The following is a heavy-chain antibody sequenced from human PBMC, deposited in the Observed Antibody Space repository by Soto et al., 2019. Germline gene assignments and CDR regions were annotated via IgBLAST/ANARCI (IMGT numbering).Heavy chain of an antibody. Sequence: ASVKVSCKASGYTFTSYAMHWVRQPPGQRLEGMGWINAGNGNTKYSQKFQGRVTITSDTSASTAYMELSSLRSEDTAVYYCAREDPYCSGGSCYKLKAGMDVWGQGTTVTVSS. D-gene: IGHD2-15*01. J-gene: IGHJ6*02. V-gene: IGHV1-3*01. CDR3: AREDPYCSGGSCYKLKAGMDV. CDR2: INAGNGNT. CDR1: GYTFTSYA.